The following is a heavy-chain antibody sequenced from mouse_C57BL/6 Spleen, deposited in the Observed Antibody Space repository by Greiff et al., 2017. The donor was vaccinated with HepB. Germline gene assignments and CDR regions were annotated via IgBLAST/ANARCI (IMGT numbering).Heavy chain of an antibody. CDR2: IRNKANGYTT. CDR3: ARSRGFNWYFDV. J-gene: IGHJ1*03. V-gene: IGHV7-3*01. Sequence: EVQLVESGGGLVQPGGSLSLSCAASGFTFTDYYMSWVRQPPGKALEWLGFIRNKANGYTTEYSASVKGRFTISRDNSQSILYLQMNALRAEDSATYYCARSRGFNWYFDVWGTGTTVTVSS. CDR1: GFTFTDYY.